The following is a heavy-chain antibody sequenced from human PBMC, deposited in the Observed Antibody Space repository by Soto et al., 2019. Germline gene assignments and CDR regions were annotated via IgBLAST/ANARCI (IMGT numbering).Heavy chain of an antibody. Sequence: EVQLLESGGGLVQAGGSLRLSCAASGFTFSSYAMSWVRQAPGKGLEWVSAIRGSGGSTYYADSVKGRFTISRDNSKNTLYMQMKSLRAEDTTVCYWAEGKGYCSSTICYGAFDYWGQGTPVTVSS. CDR3: AEGKGYCSSTICYGAFDY. D-gene: IGHD2-2*01. V-gene: IGHV3-23*01. J-gene: IGHJ4*02. CDR1: GFTFSSYA. CDR2: IRGSGGST.